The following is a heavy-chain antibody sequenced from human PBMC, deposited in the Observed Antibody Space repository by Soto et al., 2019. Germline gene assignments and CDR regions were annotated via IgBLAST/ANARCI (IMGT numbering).Heavy chain of an antibody. CDR3: ARDEYYDFWSGRPYSYSGMDV. D-gene: IGHD3-3*01. J-gene: IGHJ6*02. CDR1: GFTFSDYA. CDR2: ISYDGSKK. V-gene: IGHV3-30*01. Sequence: QVQLVESGGGVVQPGRSLRLSCAAFGFTFSDYAIHWVRQAPGKGLEWVAVISYDGSKKYYSDSVKGRFTISRDTSKNTLYLHMNSLRAEDTAVYYCARDEYYDFWSGRPYSYSGMDVWGQGTTVIVSS.